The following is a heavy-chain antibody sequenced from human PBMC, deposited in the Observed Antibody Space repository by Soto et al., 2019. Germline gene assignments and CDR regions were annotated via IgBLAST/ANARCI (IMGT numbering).Heavy chain of an antibody. CDR2: FSFGSSFT. D-gene: IGHD2-15*01. CDR1: GFTFSGYY. Sequence: PVGSLRLSCAASGFTFSGYYMTWLRQSPGKGPECISYFSFGSSFTNYADSVEGQFTISRDNAKNTLYLQMNSLRVEDSAVYYCARGLSKRILNYLDPSGQGVLVTVSS. J-gene: IGHJ5*02. CDR3: ARGLSKRILNYLDP. V-gene: IGHV3-11*06.